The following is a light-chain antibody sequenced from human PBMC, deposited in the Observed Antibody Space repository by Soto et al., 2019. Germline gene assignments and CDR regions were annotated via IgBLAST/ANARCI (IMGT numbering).Light chain of an antibody. CDR2: GTT. J-gene: IGLJ3*02. Sequence: QSALTQPPSLSGAPGQRVTISCTGDISNIGAGFDVHWYQHLPGTAPKLLISGTTNRPSGVPDRFSGSKSGTSASLAITGLQAEDEGEYYCQSYDNGQKLFGGGTKVTVL. V-gene: IGLV1-40*01. CDR1: ISNIGAGFD. CDR3: QSYDNGQKL.